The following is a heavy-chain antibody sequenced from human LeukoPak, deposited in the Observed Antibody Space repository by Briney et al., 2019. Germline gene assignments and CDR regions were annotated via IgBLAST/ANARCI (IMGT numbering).Heavy chain of an antibody. J-gene: IGHJ4*02. V-gene: IGHV1-69*04. CDR3: ARDPPKHCGGDCYSDY. CDR2: IIPILGIA. D-gene: IGHD2-21*02. Sequence: SVKVSCKASGGTFSSYAISWVRQAPGQGLEWMGRIIPILGIANYAQKFQGRVTITADKSTSTAYMELSSLRSEDTAVYYCARDPPKHCGGDCYSDYWGQGTLVTVSS. CDR1: GGTFSSYA.